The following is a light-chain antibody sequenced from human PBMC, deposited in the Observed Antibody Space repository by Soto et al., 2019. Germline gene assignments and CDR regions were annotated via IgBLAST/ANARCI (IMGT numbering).Light chain of an antibody. CDR2: GAS. V-gene: IGKV3-15*01. CDR3: QQYNNWPQYT. CDR1: QSVSSN. J-gene: IGKJ2*01. Sequence: EIVMTQSPATLSVSPGERATLSCRASQSVSSNLAWYQQKPAQAPRLLIYGASTRATGIPARFSGSGSGTEFTLTISSLQSEDFSVHYCQQYNNWPQYTFGQGTKLEIK.